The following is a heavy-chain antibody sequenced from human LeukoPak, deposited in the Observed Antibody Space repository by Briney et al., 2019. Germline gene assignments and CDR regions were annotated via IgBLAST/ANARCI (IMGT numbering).Heavy chain of an antibody. Sequence: PGGSLRLSCAASGFTFNSYWMSWVRQAPGKGLEWVSSIGSSSSYIYYADSVKGRFTISRDNAKNSLYLQMNSLRAEDTAVYYCARDGLGYCSSTSCYYYYMDVWGKGTTVTVSS. D-gene: IGHD2-2*01. V-gene: IGHV3-21*01. CDR2: IGSSSSYI. CDR3: ARDGLGYCSSTSCYYYYMDV. CDR1: GFTFNSYW. J-gene: IGHJ6*03.